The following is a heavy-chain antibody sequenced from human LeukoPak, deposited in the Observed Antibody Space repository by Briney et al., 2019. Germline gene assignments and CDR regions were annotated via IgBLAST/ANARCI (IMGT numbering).Heavy chain of an antibody. J-gene: IGHJ4*02. CDR3: AKDDGPRVEWPFDY. V-gene: IGHV3-30*18. CDR1: WFTLCSYC. Sequence: WGAPRLSFAGSWFTLCSYCMHWGRPAPSQGVGGGGVISYDGSNKYYADSVKGRFTISRDNSKNTLYLQMNSLRAEDTAVYYCAKDDGPRVEWPFDYWGQGTLVTVSS. CDR2: ISYDGSNK. D-gene: IGHD5-24*01.